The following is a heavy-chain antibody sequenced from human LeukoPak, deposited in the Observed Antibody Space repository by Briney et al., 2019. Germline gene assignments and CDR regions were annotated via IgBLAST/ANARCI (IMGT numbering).Heavy chain of an antibody. CDR2: ISYGGSNK. V-gene: IGHV3-30*04. J-gene: IGHJ4*02. CDR1: GFTFSSYA. Sequence: PGGSLRLSCAASGFTFSSYAMHWVRQAPGKGLEWVAVISYGGSNKYYADSVKGRFTISRDNSKNTLYLQMNSLRAEDTAVYYCARSLNGGIAAAVDYWGQGTLVTVSS. CDR3: ARSLNGGIAAAVDY. D-gene: IGHD6-13*01.